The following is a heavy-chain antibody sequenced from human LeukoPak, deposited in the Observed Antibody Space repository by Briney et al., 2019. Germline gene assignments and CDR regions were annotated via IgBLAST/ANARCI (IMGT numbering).Heavy chain of an antibody. Sequence: SETLSLTCTVSGYSISSGYYWGWIRQPPGKGLEWIGSFYHSESTYYHPSLKSRVTISVDPPNKQFALTLSAVTAPDTAGYYCVRVGWREHNCLDLGPQETRVSVPT. J-gene: IGHJ5*02. CDR3: VRVGWREHNCLDL. CDR2: FYHSEST. CDR1: GYSISSGYY. V-gene: IGHV4-38-2*02. D-gene: IGHD1-26*01.